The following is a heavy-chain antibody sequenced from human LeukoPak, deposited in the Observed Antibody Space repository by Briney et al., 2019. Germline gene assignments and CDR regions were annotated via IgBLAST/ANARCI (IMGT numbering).Heavy chain of an antibody. CDR3: ARRYFDY. Sequence: GGSLRLPCAASGFTLSNHRMSWVGQAPGKALEWVANIKEDGSEKNSVDSVKGRFTISRDNAKNSLYLQMNSLRVEDTAVYYCARRYFDYWGQGTLVTVSS. CDR2: IKEDGSEK. J-gene: IGHJ4*02. V-gene: IGHV3-7*05. CDR1: GFTLSNHR.